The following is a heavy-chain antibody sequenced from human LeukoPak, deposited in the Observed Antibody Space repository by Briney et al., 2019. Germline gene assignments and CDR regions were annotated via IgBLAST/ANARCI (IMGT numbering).Heavy chain of an antibody. V-gene: IGHV1-69*05. CDR3: ARTPRGASWSGYVNFAH. CDR1: GHTFSRNG. D-gene: IGHD3-3*01. CDR2: TSPIFGTA. Sequence: SVKVSCKTSGHTFSRNGISWVRQAPGQGLQWMGGTSPIFGTANYAQKFQGRVTITTDESTSTVYMELSSLSSEDTGVYYCARTPRGASWSGYVNFAHWGQGSLVIVSS. J-gene: IGHJ5*02.